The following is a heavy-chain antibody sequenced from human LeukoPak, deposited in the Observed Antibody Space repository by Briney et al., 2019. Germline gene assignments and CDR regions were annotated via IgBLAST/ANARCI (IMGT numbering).Heavy chain of an antibody. V-gene: IGHV5-51*01. CDR1: GYSFTSYW. J-gene: IGHJ4*02. D-gene: IGHD5-24*01. Sequence: GESLKISCKGSGYSFTSYWIGWVRQMPGKGLEWMGIIYPGDSDTRYGPSFQGQVTISADKSISTAYLQWSSLKASDTAMYYCARASQIGGMATIAAPYYWGQGTLVTVSS. CDR2: IYPGDSDT. CDR3: ARASQIGGMATIAAPYY.